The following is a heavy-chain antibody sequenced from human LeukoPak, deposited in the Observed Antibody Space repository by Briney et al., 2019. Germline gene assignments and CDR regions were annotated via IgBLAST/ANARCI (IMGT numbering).Heavy chain of an antibody. D-gene: IGHD3-10*01. CDR2: ISSSGGDS. Sequence: AGGSLRLSCTASGFTLTNYAMNWVRQAPGKGLEWVSGISSSGGDSYHADSVKGRFTISRDNSKNTLYLQMNSLRAEDTAVYYCAKVPGSYYEDFDYWGQGILVTVSS. CDR3: AKVPGSYYEDFDY. CDR1: GFTLTNYA. J-gene: IGHJ4*02. V-gene: IGHV3-23*01.